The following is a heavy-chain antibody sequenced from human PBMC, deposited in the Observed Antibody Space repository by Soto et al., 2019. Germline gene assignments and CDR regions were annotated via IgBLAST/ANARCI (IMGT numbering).Heavy chain of an antibody. CDR3: ARDWGGAAAEQYYFDY. V-gene: IGHV1-46*01. D-gene: IGHD6-13*01. CDR1: GYTFTSYY. Sequence: GASVKVSCKASGYTFTSYYMHWVRQAPGQGLEWMGIINPSGGSTSYAQKFQGRVTMTRDTSTSTVYMELSSLRSEDTAVYYCARDWGGAAAEQYYFDYWGQGTLVTVSS. J-gene: IGHJ4*02. CDR2: INPSGGST.